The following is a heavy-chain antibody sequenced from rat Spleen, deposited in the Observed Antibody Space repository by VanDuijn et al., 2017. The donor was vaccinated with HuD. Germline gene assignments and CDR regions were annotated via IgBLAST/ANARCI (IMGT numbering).Heavy chain of an antibody. J-gene: IGHJ2*01. CDR2: INYSGST. CDR3: AWGNSFDY. V-gene: IGHV3-1*01. CDR1: DYSITSNY. Sequence: DVQLQESGPDLVKPSQSLSLTCSVTDYSITSNYWAWIRKFPGNRMEWIGHINYSGSTNYNPSLKSRNSITRDTSKNQVFLQLNSVTTDDTATYYCAWGNSFDYWGQGVMVTVSS.